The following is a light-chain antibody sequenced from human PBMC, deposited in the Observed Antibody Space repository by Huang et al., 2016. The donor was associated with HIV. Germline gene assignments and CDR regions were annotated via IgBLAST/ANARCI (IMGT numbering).Light chain of an antibody. Sequence: DIQMNQSPSSLSASIGDTVTITCRASQSISSSLNWYQQKPGKAPQLLMYAASTLQSGVPSRVSGSGSGTDFTLTISSLQPEDYATYYCQQSSSTPRTFGQGTKVEIK. CDR1: QSISSS. J-gene: IGKJ1*01. CDR2: AAS. CDR3: QQSSSTPRT. V-gene: IGKV1-39*01.